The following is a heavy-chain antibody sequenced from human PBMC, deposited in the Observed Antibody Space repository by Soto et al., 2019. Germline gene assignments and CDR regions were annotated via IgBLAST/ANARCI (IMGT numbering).Heavy chain of an antibody. CDR2: ISYDGNNK. V-gene: IGHV3-30-3*01. D-gene: IGHD1-1*01. CDR1: GFTFSSYV. Sequence: GGSLRLSCGAAGFTFSSYVMHWVRQAPGKGLEWVALISYDGNNKYYADSVKGRFTISRDNSKNTLYLQMNSLRAEDTAVYYCARAPGTWNDYYFDYWGQGTLVTVSS. J-gene: IGHJ4*02. CDR3: ARAPGTWNDYYFDY.